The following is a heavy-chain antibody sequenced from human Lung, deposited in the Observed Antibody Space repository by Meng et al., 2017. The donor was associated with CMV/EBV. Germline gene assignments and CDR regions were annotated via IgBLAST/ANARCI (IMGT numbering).Heavy chain of an antibody. CDR3: ARDVSPRRSAYFAIYYFYAMDV. CDR2: ISSCGTYI. V-gene: IGHV3-21*01. Sequence: LXCAAYGFTFSRYSMNCVRQAPGKWLEWVSSISSCGTYIYYAGSVTGRFTISRNNAQHSLYLQMNSLRAEDTSVYYCARDVSPRRSAYFAIYYFYAMDVXGQGXTVTVSS. D-gene: IGHD2-21*01. J-gene: IGHJ6*02. CDR1: GFTFSRYS.